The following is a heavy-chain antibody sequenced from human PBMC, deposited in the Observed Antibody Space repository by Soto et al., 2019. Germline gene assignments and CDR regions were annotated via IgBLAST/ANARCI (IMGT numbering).Heavy chain of an antibody. J-gene: IGHJ4*02. CDR1: GGSVSSGSYY. CDR2: IYYSGGT. Sequence: ASETLSLTCTVSGGSVSSGSYYWGWIRQSPGKGLEWIGYIYYSGGTNYNPSLKSRVTISVDTSKNQFSLKLSSVTAADTAVYYCARGGGVTATFDYWGQGALVTVSS. CDR3: ARGGGVTATFDY. D-gene: IGHD5-18*01. V-gene: IGHV4-61*01.